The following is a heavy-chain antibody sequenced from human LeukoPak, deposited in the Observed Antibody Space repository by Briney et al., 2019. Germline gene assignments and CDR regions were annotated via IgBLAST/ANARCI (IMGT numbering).Heavy chain of an antibody. CDR1: GFTFSSYG. V-gene: IGHV3-30*02. CDR3: AKILLPLRRCLDY. Sequence: GGSLRLSCAASGFTFSSYGMHWVRQAPGKGLEWVAFLRYDGTNKYYADSVKGRFTISRDNSKNTLYLQMNSLRAEDTAVYYCAKILLPLRRCLDYWGQGTLVTVSS. D-gene: IGHD5/OR15-5a*01. CDR2: LRYDGTNK. J-gene: IGHJ4*02.